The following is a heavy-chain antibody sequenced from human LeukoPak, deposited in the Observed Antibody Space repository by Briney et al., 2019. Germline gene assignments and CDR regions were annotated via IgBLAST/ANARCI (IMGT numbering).Heavy chain of an antibody. V-gene: IGHV1-46*01. Sequence: GASVKVSCKASGYTFTSYYMHWVRQAPGQGLEWMGIINPSGGSTSYAQKFQGRVTMTRDTSTSTVYMELSSLRSEDTAVYYCARAGGGDCRRDYYFDYWGQGTLVTVSS. D-gene: IGHD2-21*02. CDR3: ARAGGGDCRRDYYFDY. CDR1: GYTFTSYY. J-gene: IGHJ4*02. CDR2: INPSGGST.